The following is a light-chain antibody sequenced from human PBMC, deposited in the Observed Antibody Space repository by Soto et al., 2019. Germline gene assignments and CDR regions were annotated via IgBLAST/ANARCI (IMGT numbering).Light chain of an antibody. V-gene: IGLV1-40*01. CDR3: QSYDSSLSGLL. Sequence: QSVLTQPPSVSGAPGQRVTISCTGSSSNFGAGYDVNWYQQLPGTAPKLLIYHNSNRPSGVPDRFSASKSGTSASLAITGLQAEDEADYYCQSYDSSLSGLLFGGGTKVTVL. J-gene: IGLJ2*01. CDR1: SSNFGAGYD. CDR2: HNS.